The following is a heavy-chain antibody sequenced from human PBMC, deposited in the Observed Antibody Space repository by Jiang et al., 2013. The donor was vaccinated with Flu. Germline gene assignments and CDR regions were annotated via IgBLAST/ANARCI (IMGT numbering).Heavy chain of an antibody. CDR2: IDWNDRR. D-gene: IGHD3-16*01. J-gene: IGHJ3*02. Sequence: KPTQTLTLTCSFSGFSLKTTGMCINWIRRPPGKALEWLARIDWNDRRYYSTSLKTRLFISKDTSRNQVVLTMTNTDPVDTATYYCARTILGTINEIDYEAYDIWGQGTMVAVSS. CDR1: GFSLKTTGMC. CDR3: ARTILGTINEIDYEAYDI. V-gene: IGHV2-70*11.